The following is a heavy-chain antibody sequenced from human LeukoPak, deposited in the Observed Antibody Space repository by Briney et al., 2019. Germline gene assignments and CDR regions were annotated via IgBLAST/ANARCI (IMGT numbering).Heavy chain of an antibody. CDR3: AKPARTDYADY. J-gene: IGHJ4*02. CDR1: GFTLTSYD. V-gene: IGHV3-23*01. Sequence: PGGSLRLSCAASGFTLTSYDMGWVRQAPGKGLEWVSYISASGATTYFADSVKGRFTISRDNSKNTLYVQMNSLRAEDTAVYYCAKPARTDYADYWGQGTLVTVSS. D-gene: IGHD1-14*01. CDR2: ISASGATT.